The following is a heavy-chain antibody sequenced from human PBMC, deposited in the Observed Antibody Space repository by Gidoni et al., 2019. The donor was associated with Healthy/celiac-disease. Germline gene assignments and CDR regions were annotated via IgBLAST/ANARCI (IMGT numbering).Heavy chain of an antibody. J-gene: IGHJ4*02. Sequence: QVQLVQSGAEVKKPGASVKVSCKAAGYTFTSYGIIWVRQAPGQGLEWMGWISAYNGNTNYAQKLQGRVTMTTDTSTSTAYMELRSLRSDDTAVYYCAREGTYYYDSSGYYVDPPLDYWGQGTLVTVSS. D-gene: IGHD3-22*01. CDR1: GYTFTSYG. CDR3: AREGTYYYDSSGYYVDPPLDY. V-gene: IGHV1-18*04. CDR2: ISAYNGNT.